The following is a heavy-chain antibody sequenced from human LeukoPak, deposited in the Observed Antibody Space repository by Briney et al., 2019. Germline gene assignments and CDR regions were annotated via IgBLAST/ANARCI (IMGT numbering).Heavy chain of an antibody. J-gene: IGHJ4*02. CDR2: IIPIFGIA. V-gene: IGHV1-69*13. CDR3: ARAGYGDYPPDY. Sequence: ASVKVSCKASGGTFSSNAISWVRQAPGQGLEWMGGIIPIFGIANYAQKFQDRVTITADESTSTAYMELSSLRSEDTAVYYCARAGYGDYPPDYWGQGTLVTVSS. D-gene: IGHD4-17*01. CDR1: GGTFSSNA.